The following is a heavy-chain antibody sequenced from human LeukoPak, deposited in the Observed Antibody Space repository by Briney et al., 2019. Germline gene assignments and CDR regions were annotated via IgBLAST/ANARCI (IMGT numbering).Heavy chain of an antibody. Sequence: GGALRLSCAASLFAFRGVDMGWGCEAPGGGLGCISYISGSGAVQYYAESVRGGFFLSRDNANNSLFLPMNSLRVDDTAIYYCTRGQERYNYGDYGWFDPWGQGTLVTVSS. CDR2: ISGSGAVQ. D-gene: IGHD4-17*01. CDR1: LFAFRGVD. CDR3: TRGQERYNYGDYGWFDP. V-gene: IGHV3-48*03. J-gene: IGHJ5*02.